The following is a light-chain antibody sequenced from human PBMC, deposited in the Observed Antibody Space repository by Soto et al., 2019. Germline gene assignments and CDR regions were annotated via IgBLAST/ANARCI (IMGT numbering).Light chain of an antibody. CDR3: QQYGSSPRT. CDR1: QSVSANN. J-gene: IGKJ1*01. CDR2: SAS. V-gene: IGKV3-20*01. Sequence: EIVLTQSPCTLSLSPGERATLSCRASQSVSANNLAWYQQKAGQAPRLLIYSASSRATGIPDRFSGSGSGTDFTLTISRLEPEDLAVYYCQQYGSSPRTFGRGTKVDI.